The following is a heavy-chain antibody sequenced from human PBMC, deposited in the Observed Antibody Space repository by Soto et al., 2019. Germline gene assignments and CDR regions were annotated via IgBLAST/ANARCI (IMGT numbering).Heavy chain of an antibody. J-gene: IGHJ4*02. Sequence: QVQLQESGPGLVKPSQTLSLTCTVSGGSISSGDYYWSWIRQPPGKGLEWIGYIYYSGSTYYNPSLKSRVTISVDTSKNQFSLKLSSVTAADTAVYYCARVTSRWFGENPLSLDYWGQGTLVTVSS. V-gene: IGHV4-30-4*01. CDR3: ARVTSRWFGENPLSLDY. CDR2: IYYSGST. CDR1: GGSISSGDYY. D-gene: IGHD3-10*01.